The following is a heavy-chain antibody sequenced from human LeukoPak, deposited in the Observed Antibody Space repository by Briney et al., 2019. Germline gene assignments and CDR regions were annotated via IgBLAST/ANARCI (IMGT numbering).Heavy chain of an antibody. Sequence: GGSLRLSCAASGFTFSSYGMHWVRQASGKGLEWVAVISYDGSNKYYADSVKGRFTISRDNSKNTLYLQMNSLRAEDTAVYYCAKGYYGSGSYLDYWGQGTLVTVSS. CDR2: ISYDGSNK. V-gene: IGHV3-30*18. D-gene: IGHD3-10*01. J-gene: IGHJ4*02. CDR1: GFTFSSYG. CDR3: AKGYYGSGSYLDY.